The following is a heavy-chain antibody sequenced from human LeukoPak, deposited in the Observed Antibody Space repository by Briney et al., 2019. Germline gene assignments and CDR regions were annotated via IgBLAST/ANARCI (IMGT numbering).Heavy chain of an antibody. J-gene: IGHJ4*02. CDR1: GFTFSNYT. Sequence: GRSLRLSCVASGFTFSNYTMHWVRQAPGKGLEWVAAVSYRGSIKSYAESVKGRLTISRDNSENTLYLQMNSLRAEDTAVYYCVATSGGNTNWGQGTLVTVSS. CDR3: VATSGGNTN. V-gene: IGHV3-30-3*01. CDR2: VSYRGSIK. D-gene: IGHD5-12*01.